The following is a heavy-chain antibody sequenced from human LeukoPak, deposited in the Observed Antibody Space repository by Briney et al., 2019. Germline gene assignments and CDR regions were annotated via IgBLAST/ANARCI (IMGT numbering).Heavy chain of an antibody. CDR1: GYTFINYW. D-gene: IGHD3-22*01. CDR3: ARQSYDSSGYPTFDY. V-gene: IGHV5-51*01. J-gene: IGHJ4*02. CDR2: IYPGDSDT. Sequence: PGESLKISCKGSGYTFINYWIGWVRQMPGKGLEWMGIIYPGDSDTRYSPSFQGQVTISADKSISTAYLQWSSLRASDTAMYYCARQSYDSSGYPTFDYWGQGTLVTVSS.